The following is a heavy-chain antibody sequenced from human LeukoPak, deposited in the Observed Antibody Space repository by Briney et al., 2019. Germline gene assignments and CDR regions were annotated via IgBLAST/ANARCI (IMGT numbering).Heavy chain of an antibody. D-gene: IGHD5-12*01. J-gene: IGHJ4*02. V-gene: IGHV4-59*01. CDR1: GGSISTYY. Sequence: SETLSLTCTVSGGSISTYYWTWIRQPPREGLEWVWYIYYSGSTNYNPSLKSRVTISVDTSKNQFSLKLSSVTAADTAMYYCARGHLGYDFDYWGQGTLVTVSS. CDR3: ARGHLGYDFDY. CDR2: IYYSGST.